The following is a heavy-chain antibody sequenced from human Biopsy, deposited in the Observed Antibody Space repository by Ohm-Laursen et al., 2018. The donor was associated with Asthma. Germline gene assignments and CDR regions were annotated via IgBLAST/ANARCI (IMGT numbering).Heavy chain of an antibody. CDR2: INYRGDT. V-gene: IGHV4-34*01. CDR3: ARDGGLTSYPGTFHI. D-gene: IGHD1-1*01. Sequence: SDTLSLTCAISGGSFTHYFWMWIRQPPGKGLEWIGEINYRGDTNYNPSLESRVSISVDTSTYHFSLRLNSVTAADTAVYYCARDGGLTSYPGTFHIWGQGTMVTVSS. CDR1: GGSFTHYF. J-gene: IGHJ3*02.